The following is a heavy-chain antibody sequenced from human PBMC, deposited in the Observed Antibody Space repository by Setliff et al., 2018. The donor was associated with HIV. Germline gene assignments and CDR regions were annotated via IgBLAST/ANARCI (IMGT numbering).Heavy chain of an antibody. D-gene: IGHD5-18*01. Sequence: GGSLRLSCAASGFTFSSYWMHWVRQAPGKGLVWVSRINNDGSKAYYMDSVKGRFTISRDNPKNSLYLQMTSLRAEDTAVYYCARDDSNGNTDAFDIWGQGTTVTVSS. V-gene: IGHV3-74*01. CDR3: ARDDSNGNTDAFDI. CDR1: GFTFSSYW. CDR2: INNDGSKA. J-gene: IGHJ3*02.